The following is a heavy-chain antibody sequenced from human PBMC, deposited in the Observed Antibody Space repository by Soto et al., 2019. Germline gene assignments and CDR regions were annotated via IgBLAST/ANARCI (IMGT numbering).Heavy chain of an antibody. D-gene: IGHD6-19*01. CDR3: ARGASRSLYSSGWYGLDY. V-gene: IGHV1-2*04. CDR2: INPNSGGT. CDR1: GYTFTGYY. J-gene: IGHJ4*02. Sequence: QVQLVQSGAEVKKPGASVKVSCKASGYTFTGYYMHWVRQAPGQGLEWMGWINPNSGGTNYAQKFQGWVTMTRDTSISTAYMERSRLRSDDTAVYYCARGASRSLYSSGWYGLDYWGQGTLVTVSS.